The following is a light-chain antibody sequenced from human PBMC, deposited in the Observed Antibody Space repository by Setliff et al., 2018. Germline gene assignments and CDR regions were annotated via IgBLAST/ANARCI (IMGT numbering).Light chain of an antibody. CDR2: EVS. V-gene: IGLV2-14*01. J-gene: IGLJ1*01. CDR1: SSDVGYYNY. CDR3: SSYTSSSTRV. Sequence: QSVLTQPASVSGSPGQSITISCTGTSSDVGYYNYVSWYQQHPGKAPKLMIYEVSNRSSGVSDRFSGSKSGNTASLTISGLQAEDEADYYFSSYTSSSTRVFGTGTKV.